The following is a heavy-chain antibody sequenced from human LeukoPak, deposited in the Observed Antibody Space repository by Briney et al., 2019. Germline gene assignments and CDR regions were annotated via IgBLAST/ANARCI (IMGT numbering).Heavy chain of an antibody. CDR2: IYYSGST. CDR3: ARAILPDYERAFDI. V-gene: IGHV4-59*01. Sequence: SETLSLTCTVAGGSISSYYWSWIRQPPGKGLEWIGYIYYSGSTNYNPSLKSRFTISVDTSKNQFSLKLSSVTAADTAVYYCARAILPDYERAFDIWGQGTMVTVSS. D-gene: IGHD3-22*01. CDR1: GGSISSYY. J-gene: IGHJ3*02.